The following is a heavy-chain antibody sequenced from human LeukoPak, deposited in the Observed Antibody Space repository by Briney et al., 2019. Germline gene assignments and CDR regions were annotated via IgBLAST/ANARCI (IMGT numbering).Heavy chain of an antibody. Sequence: GRSLRLSCAASGFIFSSYSMNWVSQDPGNGLEWVSSISSSSSHTYYTDSVKGRFTISRDDAKNSLYLQMNSLGAEDTAVYYCANTRVGVLTPTFDSWGQGTLVTVSS. CDR2: ISSSSSHT. V-gene: IGHV3-21*01. CDR1: GFIFSSYS. D-gene: IGHD3-10*01. J-gene: IGHJ4*02. CDR3: ANTRVGVLTPTFDS.